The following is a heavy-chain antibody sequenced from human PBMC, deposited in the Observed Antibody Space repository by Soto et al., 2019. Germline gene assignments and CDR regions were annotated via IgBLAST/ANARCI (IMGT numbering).Heavy chain of an antibody. Sequence: PSETLSLTCAVYGGSFSGYYWSWIRQPPGKGLEWIGEINHSGSTNYNPSLKSRVTISVDTSKNQFSLKLSSVTAADTAVYYCAREGPYRSWRYDSGRYYYYMDVRGKGTTVTVSS. V-gene: IGHV4-34*01. J-gene: IGHJ6*03. CDR1: GGSFSGYY. D-gene: IGHD3-3*01. CDR3: AREGPYRSWRYDSGRYYYYMDV. CDR2: INHSGST.